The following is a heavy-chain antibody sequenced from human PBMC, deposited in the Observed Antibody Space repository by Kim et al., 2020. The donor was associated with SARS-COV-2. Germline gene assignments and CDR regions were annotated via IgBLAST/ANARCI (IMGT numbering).Heavy chain of an antibody. V-gene: IGHV3-48*03. CDR1: GFTFSSYE. CDR2: ISSSGSTI. D-gene: IGHD5-18*01. CDR3: ARVGDYSYGSFDY. Sequence: GGSLRLSCAASGFTFSSYEMNWVRQAPGKGLEWVSYISSSGSTIYYADSVKGRFTISRDNAKNSLYLQMNSLRAEDTAVYYCARVGDYSYGSFDYWGQGTLVTVSS. J-gene: IGHJ4*02.